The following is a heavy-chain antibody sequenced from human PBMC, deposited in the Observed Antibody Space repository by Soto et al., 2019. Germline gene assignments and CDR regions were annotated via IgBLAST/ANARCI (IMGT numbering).Heavy chain of an antibody. CDR1: GFTFSSYG. Sequence: QVQLVESGGGVVQPGRSLRLSCAASGFTFSSYGMHWVRQAPGKGLEWVAVIWYDGSNKYYADSVKGRFTISRDNSKNTLYLQMNSLRAEDTAVYYCAVGQGYDFWSGYYAPFLSWGQGTLVTVSS. CDR3: AVGQGYDFWSGYYAPFLS. D-gene: IGHD3-3*01. CDR2: IWYDGSNK. J-gene: IGHJ5*02. V-gene: IGHV3-33*01.